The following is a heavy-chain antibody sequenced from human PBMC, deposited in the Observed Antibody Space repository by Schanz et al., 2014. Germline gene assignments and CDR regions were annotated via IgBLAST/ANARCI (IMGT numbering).Heavy chain of an antibody. J-gene: IGHJ4*02. D-gene: IGHD6-13*01. CDR1: GFTFSSSW. Sequence: EVQLVESGGGLVQPGGSLRLSCAASGFTFSSSWMHWVRQAPGKGLVWVSRTSHDGSFTTFADSVKGRFTISRDNARNTLYLQMNSLRAEDTAVYYCARGTQAAAVGRSLGDYWGQGTLVTVSS. CDR2: TSHDGSFT. V-gene: IGHV3-74*02. CDR3: ARGTQAAAVGRSLGDY.